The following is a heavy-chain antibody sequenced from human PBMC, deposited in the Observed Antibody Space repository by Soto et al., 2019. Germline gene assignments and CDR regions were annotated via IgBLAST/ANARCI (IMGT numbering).Heavy chain of an antibody. V-gene: IGHV4-59*08. CDR1: GGSISSYY. D-gene: IGHD3-9*01. CDR2: IYYSGST. CDR3: ARHGRYYDILTGPPFDY. Sequence: SETLSLTCTVSGGSISSYYWSWIRQPPGKGLEWIGYIYYSGSTNYNPSLKSRVTISVDTSKNQFSLKLSSVTAADTAVYYCARHGRYYDILTGPPFDYWGQGTLVTVSS. J-gene: IGHJ4*02.